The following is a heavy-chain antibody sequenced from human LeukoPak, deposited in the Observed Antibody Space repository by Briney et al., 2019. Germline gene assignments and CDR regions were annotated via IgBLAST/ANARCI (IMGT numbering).Heavy chain of an antibody. CDR3: ARDGEGVVIAEYYYYMDV. V-gene: IGHV4-30-2*01. CDR1: GGSISSGGYY. Sequence: SETLSLTCTVSGGSISSGGYYWSWIRQPPGKGLEWIGYIYHSGSTYYNPSLKSRVTISVDRSKNQFSLKLSSVTAADTAVYYCARDGEGVVIAEYYYYMDVWGKGTTVTVSS. J-gene: IGHJ6*03. CDR2: IYHSGST. D-gene: IGHD2-21*01.